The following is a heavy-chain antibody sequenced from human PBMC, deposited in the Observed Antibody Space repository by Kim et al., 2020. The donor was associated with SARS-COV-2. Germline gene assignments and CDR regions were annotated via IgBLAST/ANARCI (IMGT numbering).Heavy chain of an antibody. D-gene: IGHD3-10*02. CDR1: GFTFSSFA. V-gene: IGHV3-23*01. CDR3: AKDFYWDNSCAGAFDM. J-gene: IGHJ3*02. CDR2: ISGSGGST. Sequence: GGSLRLSCAASGFTFSSFAMNWVRQAPGKGLECVSGISGSGGSTYYADSVKGRFTFSRDNSKNTLYLQMNSLRAEDTAVYYCAKDFYWDNSCAGAFDMWGQGTMV.